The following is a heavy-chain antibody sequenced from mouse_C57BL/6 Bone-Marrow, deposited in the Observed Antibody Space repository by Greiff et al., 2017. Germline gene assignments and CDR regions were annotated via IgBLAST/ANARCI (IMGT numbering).Heavy chain of an antibody. Sequence: EVQRVESGGGLVQSGRSLRLSCATSGFTFSDFYMEWVRQAPGKGLEWIAASRNKANDYTTEYSASVKGRFIVSRDTSHSILYLQMNALRTEDTAIYYGARDAELSHWYFDVWGTGTTVTVSS. V-gene: IGHV7-1*01. CDR2: SRNKANDYTT. D-gene: IGHD4-1*01. CDR3: ARDAELSHWYFDV. CDR1: GFTFSDFY. J-gene: IGHJ1*03.